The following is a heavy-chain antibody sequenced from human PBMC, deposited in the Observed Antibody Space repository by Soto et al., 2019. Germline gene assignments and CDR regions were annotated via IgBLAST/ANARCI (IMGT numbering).Heavy chain of an antibody. J-gene: IGHJ6*02. CDR1: GFTFSNYA. D-gene: IGHD3-3*01. CDR3: ARDWTGDTCPCLDV. Sequence: EVQLLESGGGLVQPGGSLRLSCAAAGFTFSNYALTWVRQSPGKGLEWVSTFSGSGGSTYYADSVRGRFTISRDNSKTTLCLQMNSLRVEDTAIYYCARDWTGDTCPCLDVWGQGTTVSVSS. CDR2: FSGSGGST. V-gene: IGHV3-23*01.